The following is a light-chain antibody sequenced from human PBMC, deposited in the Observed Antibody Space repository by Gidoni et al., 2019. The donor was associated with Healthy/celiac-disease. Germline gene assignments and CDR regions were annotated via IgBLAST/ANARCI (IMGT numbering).Light chain of an antibody. J-gene: IGKJ2*01. CDR2: DAS. CDR1: QGISSA. CDR3: QQFNSYPPYP. Sequence: AIQLTQSPSSLSASVGDRVTITCRASQGISSALAWYQQKPGNAPKLLIYDASSLESGVPSRFSGSGSGTDFTLTISSLQPEDFATYYCQQFNSYPPYPFGQGTKLEIK. V-gene: IGKV1-13*02.